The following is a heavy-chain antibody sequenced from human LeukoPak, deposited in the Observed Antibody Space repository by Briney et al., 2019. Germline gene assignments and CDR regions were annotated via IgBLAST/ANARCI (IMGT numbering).Heavy chain of an antibody. Sequence: PSETLSLTCTVSGGSISSSSYYWGWIRQPPGKGLEWIGSIYYSGSTYYNPSLKSRVTISVDTSKNQFSLKLSSVTAADTAVYYCARVGIQLWPKTPYYFDYWGQGTLVTVSS. V-gene: IGHV4-39*07. CDR2: IYYSGST. CDR3: ARVGIQLWPKTPYYFDY. CDR1: GGSISSSSYY. D-gene: IGHD5-18*01. J-gene: IGHJ4*02.